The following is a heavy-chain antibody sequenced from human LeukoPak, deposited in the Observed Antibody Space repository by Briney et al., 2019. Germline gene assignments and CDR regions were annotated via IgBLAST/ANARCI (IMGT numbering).Heavy chain of an antibody. CDR1: GFTFTSSA. D-gene: IGHD3-10*01. CDR2: IVVGSGNT. J-gene: IGHJ5*02. CDR3: ARGRVTMVRGAFFDP. V-gene: IGHV1-58*02. Sequence: SVKVSCKASGFTFTSSAMQWVRQARGQRLEWIGWIVVGSGNTNYAQKFQGRVTMTRDTSISTAYMELSRLRSDGTAVYYCARGRVTMVRGAFFDPWGQGTLVTVSS.